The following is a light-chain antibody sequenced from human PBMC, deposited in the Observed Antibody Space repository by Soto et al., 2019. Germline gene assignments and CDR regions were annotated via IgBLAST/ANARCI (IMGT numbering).Light chain of an antibody. J-gene: IGKJ1*01. CDR3: QQYGGSPRT. CDR2: GAS. Sequence: EIVLTQSPGTLSLSPGERATLSCRASQIVSSSYLAWYQQKPGQAPRLLIYGASTRATGIPDRFSGSGSGTDFTLTITRLEPKDFAVYYCQQYGGSPRTFGQGTKVEIK. CDR1: QIVSSSY. V-gene: IGKV3-20*01.